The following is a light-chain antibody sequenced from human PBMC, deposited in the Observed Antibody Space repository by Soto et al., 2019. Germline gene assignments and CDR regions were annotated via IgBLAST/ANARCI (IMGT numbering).Light chain of an antibody. CDR1: SSNIGAAYD. CDR2: GNN. CDR3: QSYYSSLSGWV. Sequence: QSVLTQPPSVSGAPGQKVTISCTRSSSNIGAAYDVHWYQHLPGTAPKLLIYGNNNRPSGVPDRFSGSKSGTSASLAITGLQAEDEAAYYCQSYYSSLSGWVFGGGTKLTVL. J-gene: IGLJ3*02. V-gene: IGLV1-40*01.